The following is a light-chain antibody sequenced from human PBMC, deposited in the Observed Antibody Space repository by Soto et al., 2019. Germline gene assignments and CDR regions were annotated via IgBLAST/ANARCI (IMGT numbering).Light chain of an antibody. CDR1: QSIHSC. CDR2: GAS. J-gene: IGKJ1*01. Sequence: DIQMTQSPSSLSASVGDRVTITCRASQSIHSCLNWYQQKPGKAPKLLIYGASNLQSGVPSRFSGSESGTDFILIISSLQPEDFATYYCQQIYAAPVTFGQGTKVEIK. V-gene: IGKV1-39*01. CDR3: QQIYAAPVT.